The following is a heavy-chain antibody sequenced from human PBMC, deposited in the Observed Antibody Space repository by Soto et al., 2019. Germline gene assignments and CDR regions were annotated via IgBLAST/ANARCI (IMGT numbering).Heavy chain of an antibody. V-gene: IGHV4-59*01. CDR3: ARDLGVRGSAAACYYYGMDV. CDR2: IYYSGST. D-gene: IGHD6-13*01. J-gene: IGHJ6*02. CDR1: GGSISSYY. Sequence: PSETLSLTCTVSGGSISSYYWSWIRQPPGKGLERIGYIYYSGSTNYNPSLKSRVTISVDTSKYQFSLKLSSVTAADTAVYYCARDLGVRGSAAACYYYGMDVWGQGTTVTVSS.